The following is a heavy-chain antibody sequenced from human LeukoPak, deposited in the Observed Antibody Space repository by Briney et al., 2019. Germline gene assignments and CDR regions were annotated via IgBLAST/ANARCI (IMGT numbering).Heavy chain of an antibody. V-gene: IGHV3-64*01. Sequence: PGGSLRLSCAASGFTFSSYAMHWVRQAPGKGLEYVSAISSNGGSTYYANSVKGRFAISRDNSKNTLYLQMGSRRAEDMAVYYCARNPMVRGVVYYFDYWGQGTLVTVSS. CDR1: GFTFSSYA. J-gene: IGHJ4*02. CDR3: ARNPMVRGVVYYFDY. CDR2: ISSNGGST. D-gene: IGHD3-10*01.